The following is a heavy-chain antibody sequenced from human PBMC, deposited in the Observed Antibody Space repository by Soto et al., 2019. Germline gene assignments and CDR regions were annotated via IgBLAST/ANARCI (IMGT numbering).Heavy chain of an antibody. CDR3: ARDLTYYDILTGYIF. V-gene: IGHV3-33*01. CDR1: GFTFSSYG. J-gene: IGHJ4*02. CDR2: IWYDGSNK. Sequence: GVSLRLSCAASGFTFSSYGMHWVRQAPGKGLEWVAVIWYDGSNKYYADSVKGRFTISRDNSKNTLYLQMNSLRAEDTAVYYCARDLTYYDILTGYIFWGQGTLVTVSS. D-gene: IGHD3-9*01.